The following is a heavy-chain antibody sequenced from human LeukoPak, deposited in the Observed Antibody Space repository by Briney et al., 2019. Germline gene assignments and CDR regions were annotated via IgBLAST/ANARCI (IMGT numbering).Heavy chain of an antibody. CDR1: GFAFSSYA. V-gene: IGHV3-23*01. Sequence: GGSLRLSCAASGFAFSSYAMSWVRQAPGTGLEWVSSISGSGASTYYADSVKGRFTISRDNSKNTLYLQMNSLRAEDTAVYYCAKGDVVAATSSFFDLWGRGTLVTVSS. CDR3: AKGDVVAATSSFFDL. D-gene: IGHD1-26*01. J-gene: IGHJ2*01. CDR2: ISGSGAST.